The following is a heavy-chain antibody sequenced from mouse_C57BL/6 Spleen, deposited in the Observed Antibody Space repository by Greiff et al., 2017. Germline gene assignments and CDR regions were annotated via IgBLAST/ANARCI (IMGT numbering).Heavy chain of an antibody. V-gene: IGHV10-3*01. CDR3: VRDQRTGTSWYFDV. CDR1: GFTFNTYA. CDR2: IRSKSSNYAT. J-gene: IGHJ1*03. Sequence: EVQLVESGGGLVQPKGSLKLSCAASGFTFNTYAMHWVRQAPGKGLEWVARIRSKSSNYATYYADSVKDRFTISRDDSQSMLYLQMNNLKTEDTAMYYCVRDQRTGTSWYFDVWGTGTTVTVSS. D-gene: IGHD4-1*01.